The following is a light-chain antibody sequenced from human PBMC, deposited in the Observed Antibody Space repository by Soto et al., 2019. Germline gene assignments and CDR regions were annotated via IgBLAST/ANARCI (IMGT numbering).Light chain of an antibody. Sequence: QSALTQPASVSGSPVQSIAISCTGTSSDVGGYNSASWYQQHPGKAPKLLIYDVSNRPSGVSNRFSGSKSGNTASLTISGLQAEDEADYYCSSYSTGGSYVFGTGTKLTVL. J-gene: IGLJ1*01. CDR1: SSDVGGYNS. V-gene: IGLV2-14*03. CDR3: SSYSTGGSYV. CDR2: DVS.